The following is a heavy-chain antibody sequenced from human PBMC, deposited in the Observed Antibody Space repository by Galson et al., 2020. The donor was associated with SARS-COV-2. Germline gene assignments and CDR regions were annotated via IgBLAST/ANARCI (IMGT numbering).Heavy chain of an antibody. V-gene: IGHV4-39*07. CDR3: ARDRTQLLWFRESYNWFDP. D-gene: IGHD3-10*01. Sequence: SETLSLTCTVSGGSISSSSYYWGWIRQPPGKGLEWIGSIYYSGSTYYNPSLKSRVTISVDTSKNQFSLKLSSVTAADTAVYYCARDRTQLLWFRESYNWFDPWGQGTLVTVSS. J-gene: IGHJ5*02. CDR1: GGSISSSSYY. CDR2: IYYSGST.